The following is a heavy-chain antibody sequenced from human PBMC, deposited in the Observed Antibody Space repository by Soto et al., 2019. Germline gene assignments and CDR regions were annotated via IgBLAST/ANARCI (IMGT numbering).Heavy chain of an antibody. CDR3: ARDEYYDFWSGYYAQTAPNDYYYGMDV. J-gene: IGHJ6*02. CDR2: IIPIFGTA. Sequence: QVQLVQSGAEVKKPGSAVKVSCKASGGTFSSYAISWVRQAPGQGLEWMGGIIPIFGTANYAQKFQGRVTITEDESTSTAYMELSSLRSEDTAVYYCARDEYYDFWSGYYAQTAPNDYYYGMDVWGQGTTVTVSS. CDR1: GGTFSSYA. D-gene: IGHD3-3*01. V-gene: IGHV1-69*01.